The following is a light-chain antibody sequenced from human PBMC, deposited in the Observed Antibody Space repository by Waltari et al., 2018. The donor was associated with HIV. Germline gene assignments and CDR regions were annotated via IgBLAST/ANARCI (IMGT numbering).Light chain of an antibody. V-gene: IGLV3-25*03. J-gene: IGLJ2*01. CDR1: ALPKQY. CDR2: KDS. Sequence: SYEVTQPPSVSVSPGQTARITCSGDALPKQYAPWYQQKPGQAPVVVIYKDSERPSGIPGRFSGSSSGTTGTLTISGVQAEDEADYYCQSADSSGTSVVFGGGTKLTVL. CDR3: QSADSSGTSVV.